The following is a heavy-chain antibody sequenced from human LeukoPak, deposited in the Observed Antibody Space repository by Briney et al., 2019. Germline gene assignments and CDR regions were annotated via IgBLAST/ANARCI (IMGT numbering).Heavy chain of an antibody. CDR1: GDTVSRNSPA. V-gene: IGHV6-1*01. CDR3: ARGWNYAFDS. Sequence: SQTLSLTCAISGDTVSRNSPAWNWIRQSPSRGLEWLGRTYFKSKLYNDYAVSVKSRITINPDTSKNQFSLHLNSVTPEDTAVYYCARGWNYAFDSWGQGTLVTVSS. D-gene: IGHD1-7*01. J-gene: IGHJ4*02. CDR2: TYFKSKLYN.